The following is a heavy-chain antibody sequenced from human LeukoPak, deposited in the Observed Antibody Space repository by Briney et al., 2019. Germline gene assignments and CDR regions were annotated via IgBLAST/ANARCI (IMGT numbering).Heavy chain of an antibody. V-gene: IGHV1-18*01. J-gene: IGHJ6*03. CDR1: GYTFTSYG. D-gene: IGHD2-2*01. CDR2: ISAYNGNT. Sequence: ASVKVSCKASGYTFTSYGISWVRQAPGQGLEWMGWISAYNGNTNYAQKLQGRVTMTTDTSTSTAYVELRSLRSDDTAVYYCARSGYCSSTSCYLARDYYYYYMDVWGKGTTVTISS. CDR3: ARSGYCSSTSCYLARDYYYYYMDV.